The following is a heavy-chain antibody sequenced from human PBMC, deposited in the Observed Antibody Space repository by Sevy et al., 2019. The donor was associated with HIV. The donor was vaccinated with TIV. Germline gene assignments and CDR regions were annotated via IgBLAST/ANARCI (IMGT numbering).Heavy chain of an antibody. J-gene: IGHJ6*02. CDR2: IYNSGST. V-gene: IGHV4-61*09. D-gene: IGHD3-3*01. CDR3: ARGYYDSWTGPIDYSYGLGV. Sequence: SETLSLTCTVSGGSMNSGSYYWTWIRQPAGKGLEWLGHIYNSGSTNYNPSLKSRLTMSVDTSKNQFSVKLSSVTATDTAVYYCARGYYDSWTGPIDYSYGLGVWGQGTAVTVSS. CDR1: GGSMNSGSYY.